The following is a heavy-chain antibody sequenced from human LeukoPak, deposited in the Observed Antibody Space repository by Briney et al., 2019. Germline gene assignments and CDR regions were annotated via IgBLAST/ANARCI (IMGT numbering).Heavy chain of an antibody. CDR1: GGSFSGYY. D-gene: IGHD3-10*01. V-gene: IGHV4-34*01. J-gene: IGHJ4*02. CDR3: PSWVMVRGVRIDY. Sequence: SETLSLTCAVYGGSFSGYYWSWLRQPPGKGLEWIGEINHSGSTNYNPSLKSRVTISVDTSKNQFSLKLSSVTAADTAVYYCPSWVMVRGVRIDYWGQGTLVTVSP. CDR2: INHSGST.